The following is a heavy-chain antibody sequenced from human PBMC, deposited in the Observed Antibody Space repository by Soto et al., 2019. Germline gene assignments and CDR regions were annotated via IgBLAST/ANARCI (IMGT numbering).Heavy chain of an antibody. V-gene: IGHV1-8*01. CDR2: VNPKSGNT. CDR1: GYSFSTYD. Sequence: QVQLVQSGAEVKKPGASVKVSCKASGYSFSTYDINWVRQAAGQGLEWMGWVNPKSGNTDYAQRFRGRVTMTRNTSISTAYMELSALTPEDTAVYYCARPYCDSTSCYTDWFAPWGQGPRVTVSS. J-gene: IGHJ5*02. D-gene: IGHD2-2*02. CDR3: ARPYCDSTSCYTDWFAP.